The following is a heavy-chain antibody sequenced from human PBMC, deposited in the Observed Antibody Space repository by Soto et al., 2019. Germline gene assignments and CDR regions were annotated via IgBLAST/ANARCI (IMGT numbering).Heavy chain of an antibody. CDR3: ASVFYGSGNYYFDY. Sequence: EVQLVESGGGLVQSGGSLRLSCAASGFTFSSYGMNWVRQAPGKGLEWLSYISSHSDPIYYADSVRGRFTVSRDNAMNSLYLQLNTLRAEDTAVYYCASVFYGSGNYYFDYWGQGTLVTVSS. CDR1: GFTFSSYG. V-gene: IGHV3-48*01. D-gene: IGHD3-10*01. CDR2: ISSHSDPI. J-gene: IGHJ4*02.